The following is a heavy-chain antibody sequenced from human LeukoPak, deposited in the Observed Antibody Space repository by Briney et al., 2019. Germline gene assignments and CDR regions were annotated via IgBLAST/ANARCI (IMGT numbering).Heavy chain of an antibody. Sequence: SETLSLTCTVSGGSISSSTYYWGWIRQPPGKGLEWIGSIYYSGSTYYNPSLKSRVTISVDTSKNQFSLKLSSVTAADTAVYYCARQPLNSETYFDYWGQGTLVTVSS. J-gene: IGHJ4*02. D-gene: IGHD1-26*01. CDR1: GGSISSSTYY. CDR3: ARQPLNSETYFDY. CDR2: IYYSGST. V-gene: IGHV4-39*01.